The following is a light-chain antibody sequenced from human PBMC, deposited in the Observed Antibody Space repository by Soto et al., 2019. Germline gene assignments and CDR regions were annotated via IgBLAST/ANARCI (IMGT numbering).Light chain of an antibody. CDR1: SSDVGGYNY. J-gene: IGLJ2*01. V-gene: IGLV2-14*01. CDR3: SADTSSSTPRVV. Sequence: QSALTQPASVSGSPGQLITISCTGTSSDVGGYNYVSWYQQHPGKAPKLMIYDVSNRPSGVSNRFSGSKSGNTASLTISGLQAEDEADYYCSADTSSSTPRVVFGGGTKLTVL. CDR2: DVS.